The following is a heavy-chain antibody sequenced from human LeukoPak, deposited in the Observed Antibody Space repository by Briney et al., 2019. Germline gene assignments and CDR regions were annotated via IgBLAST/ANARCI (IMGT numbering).Heavy chain of an antibody. V-gene: IGHV4-34*01. CDR2: INHSGST. J-gene: IGHJ3*02. Sequence: PSGTLSLTCAVYGGSFSGYYWSWIRQPPGKGLEWVAEINHSGSTNYNPSPKSRVTISVDTSKNQFLLKLSSVTAADTTVYDCAFRLVHGAFAIWGQGTMVTVSS. CDR3: AFRLVHGAFAI. D-gene: IGHD6-19*01. CDR1: GGSFSGYY.